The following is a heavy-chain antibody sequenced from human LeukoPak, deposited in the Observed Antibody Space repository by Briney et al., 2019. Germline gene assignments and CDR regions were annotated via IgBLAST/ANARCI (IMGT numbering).Heavy chain of an antibody. CDR1: GFTFSSYW. CDR3: ANQRTYYDILTGYYSDAFDI. CDR2: INSDGSST. Sequence: GGSLRLSCAASGFTFSSYWMHWVRQAPGKGLVWVSRINSDGSSTSYADSVKGRFTISRDNAKNTLYLQMNSLRAEDTAVYYCANQRTYYDILTGYYSDAFDIWGQGTMVTVSS. J-gene: IGHJ3*02. D-gene: IGHD3-9*01. V-gene: IGHV3-74*01.